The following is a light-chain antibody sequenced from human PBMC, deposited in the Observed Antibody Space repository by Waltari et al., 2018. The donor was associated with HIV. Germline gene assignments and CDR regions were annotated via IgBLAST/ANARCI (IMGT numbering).Light chain of an antibody. CDR3: QQYNNWPPWT. Sequence: VSPGDRATLSCRASQTVSTNLAWYQQKPGQAPRLLIYDAATRATGIPARFSGSGSGTEFTLTITSLQSEDSAIYYCQQYNNWPPWTFGQGTKVEIK. J-gene: IGKJ1*01. CDR2: DAA. V-gene: IGKV3-15*01. CDR1: QTVSTN.